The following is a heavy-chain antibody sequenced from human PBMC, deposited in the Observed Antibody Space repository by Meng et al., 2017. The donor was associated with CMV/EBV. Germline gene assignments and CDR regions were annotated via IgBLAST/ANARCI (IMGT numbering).Heavy chain of an antibody. CDR3: ARDHRSMDV. CDR1: GFTFSSYW. CDR2: INSDGSST. V-gene: IGHV3-74*01. Sequence: GESLKISCAASGFTFSSYWMHWVGQAPGKGLVWVSRINSDGSSTSYADSVKGRFTISRDNAKNTLYLQMNSLRAEDTAVYYCARDHRSMDVWGQGTTVTVSS. J-gene: IGHJ6*02.